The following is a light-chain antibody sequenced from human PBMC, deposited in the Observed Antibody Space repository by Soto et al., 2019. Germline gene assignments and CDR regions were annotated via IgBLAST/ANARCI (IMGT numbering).Light chain of an antibody. CDR3: QQRSNWPQWT. V-gene: IGKV1-39*01. Sequence: DIQMTQSPSSLSATVGDRVTITCRASQSISSYLNWYQQKPGKAPKLLIYAASSLQSGVPSRFSGSGSGTDFTLTISSLEPEDFAVYYCQQRSNWPQWTFGQGTKVDI. CDR2: AAS. J-gene: IGKJ1*01. CDR1: QSISSY.